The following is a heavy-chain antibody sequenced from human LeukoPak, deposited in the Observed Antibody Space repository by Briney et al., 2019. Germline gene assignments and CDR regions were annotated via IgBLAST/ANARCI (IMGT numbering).Heavy chain of an antibody. D-gene: IGHD4-11*01. J-gene: IGHJ4*02. Sequence: ASVKVSCKASGYTFTSYYMHWVRQAPGQGLEWMGIINPSGGSTSYAQKFQGRVTMTRDTSTSTVYMELSSLRSEDTAVYYCARERMTTVTTVYYFDYWGQGTLVTVSS. CDR2: INPSGGST. V-gene: IGHV1-46*01. CDR1: GYTFTSYY. CDR3: ARERMTTVTTVYYFDY.